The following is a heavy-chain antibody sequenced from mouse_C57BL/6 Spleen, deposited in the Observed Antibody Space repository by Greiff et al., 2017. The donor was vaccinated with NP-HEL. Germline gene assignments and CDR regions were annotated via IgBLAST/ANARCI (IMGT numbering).Heavy chain of an antibody. CDR2: INPNNGGT. D-gene: IGHD1-1*01. CDR1: GYTFTDYN. V-gene: IGHV1-18*01. Sequence: VQLQQSGPELVKPGASVKISCKASGYTFTDYNMDWVKQSPGQSLEWIGDINPNNGGTIYTQKFKGKATLTVDKSSSTAYMGLRSLTSEDTAVYYCARRYYEWWDVWGTGTTVTVSS. J-gene: IGHJ1*03. CDR3: ARRYYEWWDV.